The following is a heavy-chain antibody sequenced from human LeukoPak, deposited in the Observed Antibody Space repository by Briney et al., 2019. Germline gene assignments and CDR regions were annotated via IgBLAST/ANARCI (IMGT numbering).Heavy chain of an antibody. J-gene: IGHJ4*02. CDR2: IKQDGSEK. D-gene: IGHD3-16*01. CDR3: AREEVWGIGNY. V-gene: IGHV3-7*01. Sequence: PGGSLRLSCAASGFTFSSCWMSWVRQAPGKGLEWVANIKQDGSEKYYVDSVKGRFTISRDNAKNSLYLQMNSLRAEDTAMYYCAREEVWGIGNYWGQGTLVTVSS. CDR1: GFTFSSCW.